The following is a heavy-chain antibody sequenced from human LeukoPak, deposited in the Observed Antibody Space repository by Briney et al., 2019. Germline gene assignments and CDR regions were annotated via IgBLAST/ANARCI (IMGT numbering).Heavy chain of an antibody. CDR1: GFTFSSYG. J-gene: IGHJ5*02. CDR2: IRYDGSNK. CDR3: AKGAYYDSNEFDP. Sequence: GGSLRLSCAASGFTFSSYGMHWVRQAPGKGLEWVAFIRYDGSNKYYADSVKGRFTISRDNSKNTLYLQMNSLRAEDTAVYYCAKGAYYDSNEFDPWGQGTLVTVSS. D-gene: IGHD3-22*01. V-gene: IGHV3-30*02.